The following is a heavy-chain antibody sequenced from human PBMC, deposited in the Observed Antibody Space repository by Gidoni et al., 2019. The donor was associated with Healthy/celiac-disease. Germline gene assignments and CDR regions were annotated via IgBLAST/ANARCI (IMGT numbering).Heavy chain of an antibody. J-gene: IGHJ6*02. V-gene: IGHV4-31*03. CDR3: ARGDIVVVPAATIGYYYYGMDV. D-gene: IGHD2-2*01. Sequence: QVQLQESGPGLVKPSQTLSLTCTVSGGSISSGGYYWSWIRQHPGKGLEWIGYTYYSGSTYYNPSLKSRVTISVDTSKNQFSLKLSSVTAADTAVYYCARGDIVVVPAATIGYYYYGMDVWGQGTTVTVSS. CDR1: GGSISSGGYY. CDR2: TYYSGST.